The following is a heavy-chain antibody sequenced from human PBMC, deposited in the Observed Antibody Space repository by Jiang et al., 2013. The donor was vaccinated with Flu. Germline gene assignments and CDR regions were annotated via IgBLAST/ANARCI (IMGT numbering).Heavy chain of an antibody. V-gene: IGHV3-21*01. CDR2: ISSSSSYI. CDR1: FSSYS. Sequence: FSSYSMNWVRQAPGRGLEWVSSISSSSSYIYYADSVKGRFTISRDNAKNSLYLQMNSLRAEDTAVYYCARDLPLDYDSSGPTPPWGQGTLVTVSS. CDR3: ARDLPLDYDSSGPTPP. D-gene: IGHD3-22*01. J-gene: IGHJ5*02.